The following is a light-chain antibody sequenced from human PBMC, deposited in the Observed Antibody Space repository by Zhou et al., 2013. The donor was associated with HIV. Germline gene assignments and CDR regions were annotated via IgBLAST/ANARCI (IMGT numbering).Light chain of an antibody. CDR2: GAS. CDR3: QQFGSSPWT. Sequence: EIIMTQSPAALSVSPGEAVTLSCRASQSVSSNYLAWYQQKPGQAPRLLINGASSRATGISDRFSGSGSGTDFTLTISRLETEDFAVYYCQQFGSSPWTFGQGTKVEIK. CDR1: QSVSSNY. V-gene: IGKV3-20*01. J-gene: IGKJ1*01.